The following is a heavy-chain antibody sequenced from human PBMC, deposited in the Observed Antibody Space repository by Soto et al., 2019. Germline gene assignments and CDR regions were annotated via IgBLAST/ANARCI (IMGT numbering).Heavy chain of an antibody. CDR3: ATPREGGYCSSTRCYDVAFDI. Sequence: ESLKVSCKGSGYSFTSYWIGCVRQMPGKGLEWMGIIYPGDSDTRYSPSFQGQVTISADKSISTAYLQWSSLKASDTAMYYCATPREGGYCSSTRCYDVAFDIWGQGTMVTVS. V-gene: IGHV5-51*01. D-gene: IGHD2-2*01. J-gene: IGHJ3*02. CDR1: GYSFTSYW. CDR2: IYPGDSDT.